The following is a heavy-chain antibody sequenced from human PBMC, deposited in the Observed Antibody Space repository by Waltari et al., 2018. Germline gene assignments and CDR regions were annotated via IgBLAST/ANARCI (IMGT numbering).Heavy chain of an antibody. CDR3: ARHELGISQYYYNMYV. CDR2: IIPMFGIP. V-gene: IGHV1-69*12. CDR1: GGSFGGYG. J-gene: IGHJ6*03. Sequence: VQLVQSGGEVKTPGSSVTVSCKASGGSFGGYGVSWVRQAPGQGLEWMGVIIPMFGIPDFSQKFQDRLTITADESTNTVYMELSSLTSEDTAIYYCARHELGISQYYYNMYVWGQGTTVTISS. D-gene: IGHD7-27*01.